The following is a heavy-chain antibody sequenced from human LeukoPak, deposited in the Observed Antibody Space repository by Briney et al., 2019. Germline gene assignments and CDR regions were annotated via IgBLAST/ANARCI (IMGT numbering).Heavy chain of an antibody. V-gene: IGHV1-2*02. CDR1: GYTFTGNY. CDR3: ARGPPNYYYYYYMDV. Sequence: ASVKVSCKASGYTFTGNYMHWVRQAPGQGLEWMAWINPNSGVTNYAQNFQGRVTMTRDTSISTAYMELTRLRSDDTAVYYCARGPPNYYYYYYMDVWGKGTTVTISS. J-gene: IGHJ6*03. CDR2: INPNSGVT.